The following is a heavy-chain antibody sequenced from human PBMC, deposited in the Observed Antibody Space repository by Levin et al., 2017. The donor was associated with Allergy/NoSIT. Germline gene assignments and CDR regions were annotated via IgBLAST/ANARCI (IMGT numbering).Heavy chain of an antibody. D-gene: IGHD1-14*01. V-gene: IGHV3-48*01. J-gene: IGHJ4*02. CDR2: ITRSDLI. CDR3: ASGFPDVFNY. Sequence: GGSLRLSCAASEFTFSSYNMNWVRQAPGKGLEWVSAITRSDLIYYADSVKGRFTISRDNAKNSLFLQMNSLRVDDTAVYYCASGFPDVFNYWGQGTLVTVAS. CDR1: EFTFSSYN.